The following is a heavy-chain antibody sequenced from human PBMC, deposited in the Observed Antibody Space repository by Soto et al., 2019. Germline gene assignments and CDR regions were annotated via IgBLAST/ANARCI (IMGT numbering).Heavy chain of an antibody. CDR1: GFTFSSYW. CDR3: ARYYCTKEVCYDAFEI. D-gene: IGHD2-8*01. V-gene: IGHV3-7*03. Sequence: GGSLRLSCAASGFTFSSYWMSWVRQAPGKGLEWVANIRKDGSEKYYVDSVKGRFTISRDNAKNSLYLQMNSLRAEDTDVDYCARYYCTKEVCYDAFEIWGQGTMVTVSS. J-gene: IGHJ3*02. CDR2: IRKDGSEK.